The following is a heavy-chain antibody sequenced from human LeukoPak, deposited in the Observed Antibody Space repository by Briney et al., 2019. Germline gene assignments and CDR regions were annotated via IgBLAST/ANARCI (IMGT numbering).Heavy chain of an antibody. Sequence: GGSLRLSCAVSGLTFSSYGFHWVRQAPAKGLEWVAFIRYDGTNIYYADSVRGRFTISRDNAKNSLDLQMNSLRVEDTAVYYCVRDRHYIGNREVRFPYWGQGALVTVSS. V-gene: IGHV3-30*02. CDR1: GLTFSSYG. CDR3: VRDRHYIGNREVRFPY. J-gene: IGHJ4*02. D-gene: IGHD3-10*01. CDR2: IRYDGTNI.